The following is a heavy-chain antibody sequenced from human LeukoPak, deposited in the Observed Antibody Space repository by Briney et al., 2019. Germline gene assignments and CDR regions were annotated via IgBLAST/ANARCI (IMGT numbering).Heavy chain of an antibody. D-gene: IGHD6-19*01. V-gene: IGHV4-59*01. CDR1: GDSISNYD. CDR2: IFYSGST. Sequence: SKTLSLTCTVSGDSISNYDWSWIRQPPGKGLDWIGYIFYSGSTNYNPSLKSRVTMSVDTSKSQFSLKLSSVTAAETAIYSCARSNSGWSYFDSWGQGTLVTVPS. J-gene: IGHJ4*02. CDR3: ARSNSGWSYFDS.